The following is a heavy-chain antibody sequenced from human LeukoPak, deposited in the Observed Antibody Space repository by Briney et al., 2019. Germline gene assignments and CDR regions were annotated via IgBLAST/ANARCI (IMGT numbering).Heavy chain of an antibody. CDR2: IRSKVYGGTT. J-gene: IGHJ4*02. CDR3: SRYTGSRVDY. Sequence: GRSLRLSCKASGFTFDDHAMTWVRQAPGKGLEWVGFIRSKVYGGTTEYAASVKGRFTISKDDSKNIAYLQMNSLKTEDTAVYYCSRYTGSRVDYWGQGTRVTVSS. CDR1: GFTFDDHA. V-gene: IGHV3-49*04. D-gene: IGHD1-26*01.